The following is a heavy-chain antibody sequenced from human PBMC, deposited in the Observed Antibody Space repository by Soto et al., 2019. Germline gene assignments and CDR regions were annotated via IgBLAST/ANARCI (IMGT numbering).Heavy chain of an antibody. CDR3: ARSIIVPVGNWFDT. CDR1: GFSLTASGVG. D-gene: IGHD1-26*01. CDR2: ISWDDDK. J-gene: IGHJ5*02. Sequence: QITLKESGPTLVKPTQTLTLTCTFSGFSLTASGVGVGWLRQPPGKALEWLALISWDDDKRYSPSLKSRLSITKDTSKNQVVLTMTNMDPVDRGTYYCARSIIVPVGNWFDTWGQGTLVTVSS. V-gene: IGHV2-5*02.